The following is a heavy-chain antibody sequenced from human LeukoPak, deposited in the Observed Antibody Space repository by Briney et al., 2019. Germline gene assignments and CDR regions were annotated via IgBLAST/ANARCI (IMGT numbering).Heavy chain of an antibody. Sequence: PSETLSLTCTVSGGSISSGGYYWSWIRQHPGKGLEWIGYIYYSGSTYYNPSLKSRVTISVDTSKNQFSLKLSSVTAADTAVYYCARDELGKGTFDSWGQGTLVTVSS. V-gene: IGHV4-31*03. CDR2: IYYSGST. J-gene: IGHJ4*02. CDR1: GGSISSGGYY. D-gene: IGHD7-27*01. CDR3: ARDELGKGTFDS.